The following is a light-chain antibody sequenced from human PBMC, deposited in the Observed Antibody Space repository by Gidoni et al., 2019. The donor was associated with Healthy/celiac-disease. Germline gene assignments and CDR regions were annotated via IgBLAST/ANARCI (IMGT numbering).Light chain of an antibody. Sequence: EIVLTQSPGTLSLSPGEIATLSCRASQSVSSSYLAWYQQKPGKAPRLLIYCASSRATGIPDRFSGSGSGTDFTRTISRLEPEDFAVYYCQQYGSSPPSLTFGGGTKVEIK. J-gene: IGKJ4*01. CDR2: CAS. V-gene: IGKV3-20*01. CDR1: QSVSSSY. CDR3: QQYGSSPPSLT.